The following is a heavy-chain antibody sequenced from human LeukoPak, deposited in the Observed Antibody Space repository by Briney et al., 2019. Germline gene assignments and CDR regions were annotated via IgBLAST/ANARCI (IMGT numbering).Heavy chain of an antibody. J-gene: IGHJ4*02. D-gene: IGHD6-19*01. CDR2: ISASGGGT. CDR1: GFTFSSFA. CDR3: AKSSSGRWSFDY. Sequence: GGSLRLSCAASGFTFSSFAMSWVRQAPGKGLEWVSGISASGGGTYYADSVKGRFTISRDNSKNTVSLQMNSLRAEDTAVYYCAKSSSGRWSFDYWGQGTLVTVSS. V-gene: IGHV3-23*01.